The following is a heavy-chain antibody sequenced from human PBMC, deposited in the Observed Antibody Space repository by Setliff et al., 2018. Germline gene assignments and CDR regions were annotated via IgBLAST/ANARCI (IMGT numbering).Heavy chain of an antibody. CDR2: VYSDGDT. V-gene: IGHV4-4*07. CDR3: RQAVVGRDVFDI. CDR1: GGLIYDHW. Sequence: SETLSLTCSVSGGLIYDHWWTWVRQPAGEEFQWIGRVYSDGDTEYNPSLKSRVTISVDTSKKQFSLTLRYVTAADTALYYCRQAVVGRDVFDIWGQGTVVTVSS. J-gene: IGHJ3*02. D-gene: IGHD1-1*01.